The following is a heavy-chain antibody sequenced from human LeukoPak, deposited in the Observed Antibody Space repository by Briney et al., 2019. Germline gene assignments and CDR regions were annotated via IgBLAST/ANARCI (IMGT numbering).Heavy chain of an antibody. Sequence: PSETLSLTCTVSGGSISSGGYYWSWIRQHPGKGLEWIGYIYYSGSTYYNPSLKSRVTISVDTSKNQFSPKLSSVTAADTAVYYCAREVRDDFWSGYTNWFDPWGQGTLVTVSS. CDR1: GGSISSGGYY. CDR2: IYYSGST. V-gene: IGHV4-31*03. J-gene: IGHJ5*02. D-gene: IGHD3-3*01. CDR3: AREVRDDFWSGYTNWFDP.